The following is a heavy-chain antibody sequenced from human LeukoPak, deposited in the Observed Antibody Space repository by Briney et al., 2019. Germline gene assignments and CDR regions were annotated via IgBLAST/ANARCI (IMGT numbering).Heavy chain of an antibody. CDR3: ARGGPDSSDYSSLFDY. Sequence: GGSLRLSCAASGFTFSNYWMSWVCQAPGKGLVWVSRINSDGSSRHYADSVKGRFTISRDNAKNTLHLQMTSLRAEDTAVYYCARGGPDSSDYSSLFDYWGRGILVTVSS. CDR1: GFTFSNYW. V-gene: IGHV3-74*01. D-gene: IGHD3-22*01. J-gene: IGHJ4*02. CDR2: INSDGSSR.